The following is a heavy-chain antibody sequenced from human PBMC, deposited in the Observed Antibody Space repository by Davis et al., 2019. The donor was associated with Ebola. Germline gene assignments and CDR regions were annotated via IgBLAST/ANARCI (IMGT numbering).Heavy chain of an antibody. CDR1: GGSITIYY. J-gene: IGHJ5*02. Sequence: SETLSLTCTVSGGSITIYYCTWIRQPPGKGLEWIGYIYYSGSTNYNPSLKSRVTISVDTSKNQFSLKLSSVTAADTAVYYCARGGRTMIVVVDWNWFDPWGQGTLVTVSS. D-gene: IGHD3-22*01. CDR3: ARGGRTMIVVVDWNWFDP. V-gene: IGHV4-59*08. CDR2: IYYSGST.